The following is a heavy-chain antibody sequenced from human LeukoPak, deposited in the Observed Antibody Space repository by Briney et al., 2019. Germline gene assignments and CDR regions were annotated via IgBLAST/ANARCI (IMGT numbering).Heavy chain of an antibody. V-gene: IGHV4-39*01. CDR2: THYSGST. CDR1: GDSISSSSYY. J-gene: IGHJ4*02. CDR3: ARHDGYTNFDY. Sequence: SETLSLTCTVSGDSISSSSYYWGWIRQPPGKGLEWVGSTHYSGSTYYSPSLKGRATISVDTSKNQFSLKLSSVTASDTAVYYCARHDGYTNFDYWGQGTLVTVSS. D-gene: IGHD5-24*01.